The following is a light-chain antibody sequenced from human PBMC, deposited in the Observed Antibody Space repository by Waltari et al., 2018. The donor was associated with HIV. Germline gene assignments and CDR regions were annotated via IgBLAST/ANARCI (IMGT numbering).Light chain of an antibody. CDR2: GKN. CDR3: NSRDSSVPV. Sequence: SSELTQDPAVSVALGQTVRITCQGDSLRSYYASWYQQKPGQAPVLVIYGKNNRPSGIPDRFSGSSSGNTASLTITGAQAEDEADYYCNSRDSSVPVFGGGTKLTVL. CDR1: SLRSYY. V-gene: IGLV3-19*01. J-gene: IGLJ2*01.